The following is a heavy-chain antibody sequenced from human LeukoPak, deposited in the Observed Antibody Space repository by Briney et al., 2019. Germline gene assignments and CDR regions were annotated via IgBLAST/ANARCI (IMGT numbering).Heavy chain of an antibody. J-gene: IGHJ1*01. Sequence: GGSLRLSCVASGFSFNNAWTSWVRQAPGKGLEWVGRIKSKPEGGTTEFAAPVKGRFSISRDDSENTVYLQMNGLQVEDSGVYYCTTDAAPYCGGDCYAIVHWGQGALVAVSS. CDR3: TTDAAPYCGGDCYAIVH. CDR1: GFSFNNAW. V-gene: IGHV3-15*01. CDR2: IKSKPEGGTT. D-gene: IGHD2-21*02.